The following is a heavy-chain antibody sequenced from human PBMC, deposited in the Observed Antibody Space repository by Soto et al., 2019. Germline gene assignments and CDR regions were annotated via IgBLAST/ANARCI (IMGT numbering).Heavy chain of an antibody. J-gene: IGHJ6*02. CDR1: GGSFSGYY. D-gene: IGHD3-3*01. Sequence: SETLSLTCAVYGGSFSGYYWSWIRQPPGKGLEWIGEINHSGSTNYNPSLKSRVTISVDTSKNQFSLKLSSVTAADTAVYYCARRLTIFGVVRKRYYYGMDVWGQGSTVTVSS. CDR2: INHSGST. V-gene: IGHV4-34*01. CDR3: ARRLTIFGVVRKRYYYGMDV.